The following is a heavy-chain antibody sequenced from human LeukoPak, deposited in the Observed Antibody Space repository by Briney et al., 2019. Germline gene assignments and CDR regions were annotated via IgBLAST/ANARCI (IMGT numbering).Heavy chain of an antibody. D-gene: IGHD5-12*01. CDR3: TRAGPREYSGCDL. CDR1: GGSISSYY. CDR2: IYTSGST. V-gene: IGHV4-4*07. J-gene: IGHJ3*01. Sequence: PSETLSLTCTVSGGSISSYYWSWIRQPAGKGLEWIGRIYTSGSTNYNPSLKSRVTLSVDTSKNQFSLRLTSVTAADTAVYYCTRAGPREYSGCDLWGQGTMVTVSS.